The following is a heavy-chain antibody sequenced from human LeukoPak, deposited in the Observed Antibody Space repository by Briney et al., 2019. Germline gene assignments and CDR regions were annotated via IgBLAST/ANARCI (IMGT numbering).Heavy chain of an antibody. V-gene: IGHV4-59*11. D-gene: IGHD1-26*01. CDR1: GGSISSHY. Sequence: SETLSLTCTVSGGSISSHYWSWIRQPPGKGLEWIGYIYYSGSTNYNPSLKSRVTISVDTSKNQFSLKLSSVTAADTAVYYCARGGGVGGSGAFDIWGQGTMVTVSS. J-gene: IGHJ3*02. CDR3: ARGGGVGGSGAFDI. CDR2: IYYSGST.